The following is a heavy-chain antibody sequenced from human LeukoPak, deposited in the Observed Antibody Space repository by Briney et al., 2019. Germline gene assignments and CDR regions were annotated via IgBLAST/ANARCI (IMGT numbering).Heavy chain of an antibody. V-gene: IGHV3-23*01. CDR1: GFTFSSYA. CDR3: ANVDNWKYAHPDS. CDR2: ISGSDGNT. Sequence: GGSLRLSCAASGFTFSSYAMMWVRQAPGKGLEWVASISGSDGNTYSADSVKGRFTISRDNSKYTLSLQMNSLRDDATAVYYCANVDNWKYAHPDSWGQGTLVTVSS. J-gene: IGHJ4*02. D-gene: IGHD1-1*01.